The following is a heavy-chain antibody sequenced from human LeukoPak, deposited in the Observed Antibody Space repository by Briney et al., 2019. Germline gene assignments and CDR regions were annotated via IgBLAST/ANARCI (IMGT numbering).Heavy chain of an antibody. J-gene: IGHJ4*02. Sequence: PSETLSLTCTVSGGSISSSGYYWDWIRQPPGKGLEWIGSVYYSGNTYYKSSLESRVTISVDTSNNRFSLKLNSVTAADTGTYYCARTYGRGSVDPGTSGYVDSWGQGSLVTVSS. CDR3: ARTYGRGSVDPGTSGYVDS. V-gene: IGHV4-39*01. CDR1: GGSISSSGYY. D-gene: IGHD3-22*01. CDR2: VYYSGNT.